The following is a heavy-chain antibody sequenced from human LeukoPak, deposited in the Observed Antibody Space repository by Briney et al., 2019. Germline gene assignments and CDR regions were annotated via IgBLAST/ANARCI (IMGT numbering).Heavy chain of an antibody. CDR2: LSSSGRYT. CDR3: ARHSEGPVNDAFDI. Sequence: GGSLRLSCAASGFSFSEYYMTWIRQAPGKGLEWFSNLSSSGRYTNYADSVRGRFTISRDNAKKSLYLQMNSLRAEDTAVYYCARHSEGPVNDAFDIWGQGTKVTVSS. D-gene: IGHD2-2*01. V-gene: IGHV3-11*03. CDR1: GFSFSEYY. J-gene: IGHJ3*02.